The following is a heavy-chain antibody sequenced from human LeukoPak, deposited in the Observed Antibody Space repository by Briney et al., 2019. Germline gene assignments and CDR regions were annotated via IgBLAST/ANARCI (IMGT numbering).Heavy chain of an antibody. CDR2: IKQDGSEK. Sequence: GGSLRLSCAASGFTFSSHWMSWVRQAPGKGLEWVANIKQDGSEKYYVDSVKGRFTISRDNAKNSLYLQMNSLRAEDTAVYYCARSAYYYGSGSYSNYWGQGTLVTVSS. J-gene: IGHJ4*02. CDR3: ARSAYYYGSGSYSNY. V-gene: IGHV3-7*01. D-gene: IGHD3-10*01. CDR1: GFTFSSHW.